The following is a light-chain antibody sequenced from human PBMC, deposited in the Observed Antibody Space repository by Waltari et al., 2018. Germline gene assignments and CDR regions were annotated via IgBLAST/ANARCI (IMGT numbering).Light chain of an antibody. CDR3: QAWESTTVI. J-gene: IGLJ2*01. CDR2: EDT. V-gene: IGLV3-1*01. CDR1: PLQNKY. Sequence: SSELTQPPSVSVSPGQTATITCPGAPLQNKYVCWYQQKPGQSPILIIYEDTKRASGIPERFSGSNSGNTATLTISGTQALDEADYFCQAWESTTVIFGGGTKLTVL.